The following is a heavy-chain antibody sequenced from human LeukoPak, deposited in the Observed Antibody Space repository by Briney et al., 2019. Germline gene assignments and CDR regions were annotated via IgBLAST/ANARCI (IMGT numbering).Heavy chain of an antibody. CDR1: GFTFSNFE. V-gene: IGHV3-48*03. Sequence: GGSLRLSCAASGFTFSNFEMNWVRQAPGKGLEWVSYISSSGSPTHYADSVKGRFTISRDNAKNSLYLQMNSLRAEDTAVYYCAREYYYDGGLFDYWGQGTLVTVSS. CDR2: ISSSGSPT. D-gene: IGHD3-22*01. J-gene: IGHJ4*02. CDR3: AREYYYDGGLFDY.